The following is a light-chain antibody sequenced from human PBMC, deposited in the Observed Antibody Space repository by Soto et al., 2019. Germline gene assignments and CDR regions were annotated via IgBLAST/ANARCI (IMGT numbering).Light chain of an antibody. J-gene: IGKJ1*01. CDR3: QQFGSSPWT. CDR2: GAS. V-gene: IGKV3-20*01. Sequence: EIMLTQSPGTLSLSPGERATLSCRASQSISNTYLVWYQQKPGQAPRLLIYGASSRASGIPDRFSGSGSGTDSTLTINRLEPEDFALYYCQQFGSSPWTFGQGTKVEIK. CDR1: QSISNTY.